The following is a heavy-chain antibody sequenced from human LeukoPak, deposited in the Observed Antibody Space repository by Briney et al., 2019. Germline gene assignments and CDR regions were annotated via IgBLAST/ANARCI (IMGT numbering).Heavy chain of an antibody. D-gene: IGHD3-10*01. J-gene: IGHJ4*02. CDR2: ISGSGGST. Sequence: GGSLRLSCAASGFTFSSYGMHWVRQAPGKGLEWVSAISGSGGSTYYADSVKGRFTISRDNSKNTLYLQMNSLRAEDTAVYYCAKEGGSYYYGSGSHVTDDYWGQGTLVTVSS. V-gene: IGHV3-23*01. CDR3: AKEGGSYYYGSGSHVTDDY. CDR1: GFTFSSYG.